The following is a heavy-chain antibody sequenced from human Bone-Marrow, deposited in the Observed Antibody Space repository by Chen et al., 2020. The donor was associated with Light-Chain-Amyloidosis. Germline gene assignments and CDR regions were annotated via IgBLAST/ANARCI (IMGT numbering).Heavy chain of an antibody. CDR3: ARAVPLGVSGFRRVGYFDY. CDR2: IYTSGSS. Sequence: QVQLQESGPGLVKPSETLFLTCTVSGGSISSYYWSWIRQPAGKGLEWIGRIYTSGSSNYNPSLKSRVTMSVDTSTNQFSLKLSSVTAADTAVYYCARAVPLGVSGFRRVGYFDYWGQGTLVTVSS. J-gene: IGHJ4*02. CDR1: GGSISSYY. D-gene: IGHD6-25*01. V-gene: IGHV4-4*07.